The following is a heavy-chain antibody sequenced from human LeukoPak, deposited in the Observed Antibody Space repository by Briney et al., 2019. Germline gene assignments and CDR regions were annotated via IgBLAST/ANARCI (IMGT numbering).Heavy chain of an antibody. D-gene: IGHD3-22*01. V-gene: IGHV4-34*01. Sequence: PSETLSLTCAVYGWSFSGYYWSWIRQPPGKGLEWIGEINHSGSTNYNPSLKSRVTISVDTSKNQFSLKLSSATAADTAVYYCARGKRGKGLKTYYYDSSGYWPIDYWGQGTLVTVSS. CDR1: GWSFSGYY. CDR3: ARGKRGKGLKTYYYDSSGYWPIDY. CDR2: INHSGST. J-gene: IGHJ4*02.